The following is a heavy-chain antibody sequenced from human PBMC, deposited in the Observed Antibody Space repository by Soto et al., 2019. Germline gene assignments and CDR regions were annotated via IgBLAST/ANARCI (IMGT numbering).Heavy chain of an antibody. J-gene: IGHJ6*02. CDR3: ARDGVVPAAISYYYYGMDV. D-gene: IGHD2-2*01. V-gene: IGHV3-48*02. CDR1: GFTFSSYS. CDR2: ISSSSSTI. Sequence: GASLRLSCAASGFTFSSYSMNWVRQAPGKGLEWVSYISSSSSTIYYADSVKGRFTISRDNAKNSLYLQMNSLRDEDTAVYYCARDGVVPAAISYYYYGMDVWGQGTTVTVSS.